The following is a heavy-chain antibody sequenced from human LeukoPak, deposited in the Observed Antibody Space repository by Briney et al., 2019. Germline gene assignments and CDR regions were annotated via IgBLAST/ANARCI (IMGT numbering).Heavy chain of an antibody. V-gene: IGHV3-23*01. CDR3: AKGSSSSSGRPDC. CDR2: ISGSGGNT. J-gene: IGHJ4*02. D-gene: IGHD6-6*01. Sequence: GGSLRLSCAASGFTFSNYAMTWVRQAPGKGLEWVSSISGSGGNTDYTDSVKGRFTISRDSSKNTLYLQLNSLRAEDTAVYYCAKGSSSSSGRPDCWGQGTLVTVSS. CDR1: GFTFSNYA.